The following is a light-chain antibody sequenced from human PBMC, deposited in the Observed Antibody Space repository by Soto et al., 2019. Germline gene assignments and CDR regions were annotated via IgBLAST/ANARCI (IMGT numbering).Light chain of an antibody. V-gene: IGKV3-15*01. Sequence: EIVMTQSPATLSVSPWERATLSCRASQSVSSKVAWYQQKPGQAPRLLIYGASTRATGIPARFSGSGSGTEFTLTISSLQSEDFATYYCQQYNSYSTFGQGTKVDIK. CDR1: QSVSSK. J-gene: IGKJ1*01. CDR2: GAS. CDR3: QQYNSYST.